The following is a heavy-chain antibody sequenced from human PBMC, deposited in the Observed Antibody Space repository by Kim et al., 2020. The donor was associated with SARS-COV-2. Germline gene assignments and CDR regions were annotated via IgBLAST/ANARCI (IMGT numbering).Heavy chain of an antibody. Sequence: SETLSLTCTVSGGSVSSGSYYWSWIRQPPGKGLEWIGYIYYSGSTNYNPSLKSRVTISVDTSKNQFSLKLSSVTAADTAVYYCASAGYSGYGEDVWGQGTTVTVSS. CDR2: IYYSGST. D-gene: IGHD5-12*01. V-gene: IGHV4-61*01. CDR1: GGSVSSGSYY. CDR3: ASAGYSGYGEDV. J-gene: IGHJ6*02.